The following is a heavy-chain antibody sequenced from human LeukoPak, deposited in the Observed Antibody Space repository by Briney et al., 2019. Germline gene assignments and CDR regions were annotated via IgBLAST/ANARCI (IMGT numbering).Heavy chain of an antibody. J-gene: IGHJ4*02. CDR2: ISAYNGNT. D-gene: IGHD2-2*01. V-gene: IGHV1-18*01. Sequence: ASVNVSCKASGYTFTSYGISWVRQAPGQGLEWMGWISAYNGNTNYAQKLQGRVTMTTDTSTSTAYMELRSLRSDDTAVYYCARDFANRHIVVVPAAIDYWGQGTLVTVSS. CDR1: GYTFTSYG. CDR3: ARDFANRHIVVVPAAIDY.